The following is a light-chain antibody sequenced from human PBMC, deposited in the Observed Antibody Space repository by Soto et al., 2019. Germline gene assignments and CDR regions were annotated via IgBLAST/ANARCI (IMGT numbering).Light chain of an antibody. Sequence: TQSPGTLSLSPGERATLSXXASQSVSNNYLAWYQQKPGQDPRLLISGASNRATGIPDRFSGSGSGTDFTLAISRLEPEDFAVYYCQQYGTSPFTFGPGTRVDLK. CDR3: QQYGTSPFT. CDR2: GAS. V-gene: IGKV3-20*01. J-gene: IGKJ3*01. CDR1: QSVSNNY.